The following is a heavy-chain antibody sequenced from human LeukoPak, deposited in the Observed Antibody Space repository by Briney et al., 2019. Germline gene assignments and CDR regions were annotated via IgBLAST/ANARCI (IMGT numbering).Heavy chain of an antibody. Sequence: GGSLRLSCAASGFTFSSYAMHWVRQAPGKGLEWVAVISYDGSNKYYADSVKGRFTISRDNSKNTLYLQMNSLRAEDTAVYYCARGSYDGSDYYSIDYWGQGTLVTVSS. CDR3: ARGSYDGSDYYSIDY. J-gene: IGHJ4*02. CDR1: GFTFSSYA. V-gene: IGHV3-30-3*01. D-gene: IGHD3-22*01. CDR2: ISYDGSNK.